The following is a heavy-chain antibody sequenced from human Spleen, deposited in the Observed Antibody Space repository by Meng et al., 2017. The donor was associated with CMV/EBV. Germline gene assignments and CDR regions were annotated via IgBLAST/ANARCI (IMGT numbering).Heavy chain of an antibody. D-gene: IGHD1-26*01. Sequence: GESLKISCEVARFTPIGDTINNFWIHWVRQPPGKGLEWVSYISSSSSTIYYADSVKGRFTISRDNAKNSLYLQMNSLRVEDTAVYYCARGPGARFDPWGQGTLVTVSS. V-gene: IGHV3-48*04. J-gene: IGHJ5*02. CDR2: ISSSSSTI. CDR1: RFTPIGDTINNFW. CDR3: ARGPGARFDP.